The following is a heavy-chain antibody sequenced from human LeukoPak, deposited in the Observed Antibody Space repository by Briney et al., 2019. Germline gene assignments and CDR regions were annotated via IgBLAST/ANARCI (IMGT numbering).Heavy chain of an antibody. CDR2: ISQDGRNT. D-gene: IGHD2-15*01. V-gene: IGHV3-7*03. Sequence: GGSLRLSCAASGFILSNYWMSWVRQAPGKGLEWVACISQDGRNTYYVDSVKGRFTIPKDYAKNSLCLQMDSLRADDTAIYYCARDLSSRDAYWGQGTLVTVSS. CDR1: GFILSNYW. J-gene: IGHJ4*02. CDR3: ARDLSSRDAY.